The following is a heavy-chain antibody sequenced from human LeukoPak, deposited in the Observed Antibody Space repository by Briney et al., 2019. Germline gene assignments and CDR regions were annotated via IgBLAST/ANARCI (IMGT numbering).Heavy chain of an antibody. CDR3: ARDGEPGYSGYDPNYYYGMDV. D-gene: IGHD5-12*01. CDR1: GFTVSSNY. Sequence: GGSLRLSCAASGFTVSSNYMSWVRQAPGKGLEWVSVIYSGGTTYYADSVKGRFTISRDNSKNTLYLQMNSLRAEDTAVYYCARDGEPGYSGYDPNYYYGMDVWGQGTAVTVSS. J-gene: IGHJ6*02. CDR2: IYSGGTT. V-gene: IGHV3-53*01.